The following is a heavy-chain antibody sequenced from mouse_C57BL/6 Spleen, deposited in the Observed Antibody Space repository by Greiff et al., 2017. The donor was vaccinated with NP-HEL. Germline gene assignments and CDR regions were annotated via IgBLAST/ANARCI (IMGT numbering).Heavy chain of an antibody. V-gene: IGHV1-49*01. CDR1: YFAFMASA. Sequence: LKESGAELVRPGSSVKLSCKDSYFAFMASAMHWVKQRPGHGLEWIGSFTMYSDATEYSENFKGKATLTANTSSSTAYMELSSLTSEDSAGYYCARGGKKSTGDDGNDGAMDYWGQGTSVTVSS. CDR2: FTMYSDAT. CDR3: ARGGKKSTGDDGNDGAMDY. J-gene: IGHJ4*01. D-gene: IGHD2-2*01.